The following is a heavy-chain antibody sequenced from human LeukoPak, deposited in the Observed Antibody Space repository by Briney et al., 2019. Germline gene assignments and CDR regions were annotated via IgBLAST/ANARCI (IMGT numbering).Heavy chain of an antibody. D-gene: IGHD6-13*01. V-gene: IGHV4-38-2*02. CDR3: ARSRIAAAAAFDF. CDR1: GYSISSGYY. CDR2: IYTSGSI. Sequence: SETLSLTCTVSGYSISSGYYWGWIRQPPGKGLEWIGRIYTSGSINYNPSLKSRVTMSVDTSKNQFSLKLSSVTAADTAVYYCARSRIAAAAAFDFWGQGTLVTVSS. J-gene: IGHJ4*02.